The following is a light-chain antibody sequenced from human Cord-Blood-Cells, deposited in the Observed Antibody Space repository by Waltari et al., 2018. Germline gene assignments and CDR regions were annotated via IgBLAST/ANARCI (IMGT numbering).Light chain of an antibody. CDR3: QVWDSSSDHYV. CDR1: HIGSKS. J-gene: IGLJ1*01. CDR2: YDS. V-gene: IGLV3-21*04. Sequence: SYVLTQPPSVSVAPGQTARITCWGNHIGSKSVHWYQQKPGQAPVLVIYYDSDRPSGIPERFSGSNSGNTATLTISRVEAGDEADYYCQVWDSSSDHYVFGTGTKVTVL.